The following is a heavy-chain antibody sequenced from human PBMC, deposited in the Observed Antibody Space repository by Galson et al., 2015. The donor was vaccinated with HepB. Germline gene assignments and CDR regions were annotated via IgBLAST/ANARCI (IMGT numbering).Heavy chain of an antibody. V-gene: IGHV3-21*01. CDR2: ISSSSSYI. D-gene: IGHD2-2*01. CDR1: GFTFSSYS. J-gene: IGHJ3*02. Sequence: SLRLSCAASGFTFSSYSMNWVRQAPGKGLEWVSSISSSSSYIYYADSVKGRFTISRDNAKNSLYLQMNSLRAEDTAVYYCARGRDIVVVPAAGDAFDIWGQGTMVTVSS. CDR3: ARGRDIVVVPAAGDAFDI.